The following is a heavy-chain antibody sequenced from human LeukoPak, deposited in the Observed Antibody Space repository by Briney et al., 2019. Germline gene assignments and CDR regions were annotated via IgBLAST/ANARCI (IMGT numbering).Heavy chain of an antibody. V-gene: IGHV5-51*01. Sequence: GESLKISCKGSGYSFTNYWIGWVRQMLGKGLEWMGIIYPGDSNTRYSPSFQGQVTISADKSITTAYLQWRSLKASDTAMYYCARGPYCSSTNCYSPYYYYYMDVWGKGTTVTVS. J-gene: IGHJ6*03. CDR1: GYSFTNYW. CDR3: ARGPYCSSTNCYSPYYYYYMDV. D-gene: IGHD2-2*01. CDR2: IYPGDSNT.